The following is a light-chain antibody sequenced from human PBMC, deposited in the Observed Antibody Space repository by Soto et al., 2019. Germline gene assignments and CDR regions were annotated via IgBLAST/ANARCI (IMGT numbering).Light chain of an antibody. CDR3: SAYTSSSTWV. J-gene: IGLJ3*02. Sequence: QSVLTQPASVSGSPGQSITISCTGTSSDVGAYNYVSWYQQHPDKAPKLMIYDVTNRPSGVSNRFSGSKSANTASLTISALQAEDEADYFCSAYTSSSTWVFGGGTQLTVL. CDR1: SSDVGAYNY. CDR2: DVT. V-gene: IGLV2-14*01.